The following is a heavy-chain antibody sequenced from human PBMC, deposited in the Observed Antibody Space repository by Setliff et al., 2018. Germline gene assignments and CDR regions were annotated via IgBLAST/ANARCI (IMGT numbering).Heavy chain of an antibody. V-gene: IGHV3-74*01. D-gene: IGHD2-15*01. CDR1: GFTFDDYA. J-gene: IGHJ4*02. Sequence: HPGGSLRLSCSTSGFTFDDYAMHWVRQAPGKRLMWVSRINNDGSSTTYEDSVKGRFSISRDNSQNTLYLQMNSLSPEDTALYYCASSSGGNYEAYFDYWGQGTLVTVSS. CDR2: INNDGSST. CDR3: ASSSGGNYEAYFDY.